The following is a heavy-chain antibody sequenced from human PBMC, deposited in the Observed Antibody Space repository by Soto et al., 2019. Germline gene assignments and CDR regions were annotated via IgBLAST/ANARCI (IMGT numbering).Heavy chain of an antibody. CDR2: IYYSGST. CDR1: GGSISSYY. D-gene: IGHD3-10*01. V-gene: IGHV4-59*01. CDR3: ARSPRGYYGSGSYVDY. J-gene: IGHJ4*02. Sequence: QVQLQESGPGLVKPSETLSLTCTVSGGSISSYYWSWIRQPPGQGLVWIGYIYYSGSTNYHPSLNSRVTTSVDTSKNQFSLKLSSVTAAATAVYYCARSPRGYYGSGSYVDYWGQGTLVTVSS.